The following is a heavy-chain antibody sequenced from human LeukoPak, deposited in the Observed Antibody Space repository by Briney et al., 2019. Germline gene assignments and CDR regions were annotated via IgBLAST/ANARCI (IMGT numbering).Heavy chain of an antibody. CDR2: MNPNSGNT. CDR3: ARASGRLMTFDY. J-gene: IGHJ4*02. V-gene: IGHV1-8*01. CDR1: GYTFTSYD. Sequence: ASVKVSCKASGYTFTSYDINWVRQATGQGLEWMGWMNPNSGNTGYAQKFQGRVTMTRNTSISTAYMELSSLRSEDTAVYYCARASGRLMTFDYWGQGTLVTVSS. D-gene: IGHD3-3*01.